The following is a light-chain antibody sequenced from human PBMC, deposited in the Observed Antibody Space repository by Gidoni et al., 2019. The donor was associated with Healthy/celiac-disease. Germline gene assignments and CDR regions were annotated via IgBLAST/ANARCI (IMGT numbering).Light chain of an antibody. CDR3: AAWDDSLSGLWV. V-gene: IGLV1-47*01. J-gene: IGLJ3*02. CDR2: RNN. CDR1: SSNIGSNY. Sequence: QSVLPQPPSASGTPGQRVTIPRSGSSSNIGSNYVYWYQQLPGTAPKLLIYRNNQRPSGVPDRFSGSKSGTSASLAISGLRSEDEADYYCAAWDDSLSGLWVFGGGTKLTVL.